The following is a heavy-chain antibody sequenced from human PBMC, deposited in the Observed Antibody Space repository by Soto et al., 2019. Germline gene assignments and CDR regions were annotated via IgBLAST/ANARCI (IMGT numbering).Heavy chain of an antibody. CDR1: GFTFSSYG. Sequence: QVQLVESGGGVVQPGRSLRLSCAASGFTFSSYGMHWVRQAPGKGLEWVAVIWYDGSNKYYADSVKGRFTISRDNSKNTLYRQMNSLRAEDTAVYYCARAGVYGSTPRGGMDVWGQGTTVTVSS. CDR2: IWYDGSNK. CDR3: ARAGVYGSTPRGGMDV. D-gene: IGHD3-10*01. V-gene: IGHV3-33*01. J-gene: IGHJ6*02.